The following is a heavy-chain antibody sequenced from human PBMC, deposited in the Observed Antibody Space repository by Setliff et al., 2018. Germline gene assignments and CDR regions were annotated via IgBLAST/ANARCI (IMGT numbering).Heavy chain of an antibody. D-gene: IGHD2-8*02. CDR1: GDSISSGDDF. J-gene: IGHJ4*02. V-gene: IGHV4-30-4*08. CDR2: IYYTTNG. Sequence: PSETLSLTCTVSGDSISSGDDFWSWIRQPPGKGLEWIGSIYYTTNGHYNPSLKSRVTISVATSKNQFSLKLSSVTAADTALYYCTVYNTGSSKDHYWGQGTPVTVSS. CDR3: TVYNTGSSKDHY.